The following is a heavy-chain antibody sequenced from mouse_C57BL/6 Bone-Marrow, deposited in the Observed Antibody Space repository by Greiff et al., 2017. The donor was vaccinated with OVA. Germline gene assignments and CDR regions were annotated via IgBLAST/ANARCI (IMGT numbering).Heavy chain of an antibody. CDR1: GFNIKDDY. CDR3: TTFITTVVAENAMDY. CDR2: IDPENGED. Sequence: EVQLQQSGAELVRPWASLKLTCTASGFNIKDDYMHWVKQRPEQGLEWIGWIDPENGEDEYASKFQGKATITADTSSNTAYLQLSSLTSEDTAVYYCTTFITTVVAENAMDYWGQGTSVTVSS. D-gene: IGHD1-1*01. V-gene: IGHV14-4*01. J-gene: IGHJ4*01.